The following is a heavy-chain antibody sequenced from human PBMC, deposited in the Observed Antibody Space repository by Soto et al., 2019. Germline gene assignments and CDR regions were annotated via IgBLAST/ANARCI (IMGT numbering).Heavy chain of an antibody. V-gene: IGHV3-64*01. J-gene: IGHJ6*02. CDR2: ISNDGVHT. CDR3: ARGHLPWDCHSDGMDG. Sequence: EVQLIESGGGLVQPGGSLRLSCVGSGFTFTTYCLHWVRQAPGKGLEYLSAISNDGVHTYYANSVKDRFTISRDNSKDXVYLHMGSGRPDDMAVYYCARGHLPWDCHSDGMDGWGRGTTVTVSS. CDR1: GFTFTTYC. D-gene: IGHD2-15*01.